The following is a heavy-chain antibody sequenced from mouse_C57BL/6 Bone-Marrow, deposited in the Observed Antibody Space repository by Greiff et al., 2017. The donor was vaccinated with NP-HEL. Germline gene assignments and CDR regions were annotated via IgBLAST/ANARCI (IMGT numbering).Heavy chain of an antibody. V-gene: IGHV14-4*01. CDR3: TTWYGNYN. J-gene: IGHJ2*01. D-gene: IGHD2-10*02. CDR1: GFNIKDDY. CDR2: IDPANGDT. Sequence: VQLQQSGAELVRPGASVKLSCTASGFNIKDDYMHWVKQRPEQGLEWIGWIDPANGDTEYASKFQGKATITADTSSNTAYLQLISRTSEDTAVYYCTTWYGNYNWGQGTTLTVSS.